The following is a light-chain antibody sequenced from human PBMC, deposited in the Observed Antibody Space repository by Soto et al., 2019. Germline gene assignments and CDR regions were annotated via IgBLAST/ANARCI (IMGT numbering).Light chain of an antibody. J-gene: IGKJ2*01. Sequence: DIQMTQSPSTLSASVGDTVTITCRASQSLSYWLARYQQKPGQAPKLLIHKASTLESGVPSRFSGSGSGTEFTLTISSLQPDDFATFYCQQYDRFPYTFGQGTKLEIK. CDR1: QSLSYW. CDR3: QQYDRFPYT. CDR2: KAS. V-gene: IGKV1-5*03.